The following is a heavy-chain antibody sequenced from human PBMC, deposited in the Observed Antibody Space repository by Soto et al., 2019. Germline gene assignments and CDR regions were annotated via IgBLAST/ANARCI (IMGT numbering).Heavy chain of an antibody. CDR2: IFYSGST. CDR3: ARQPTTGDTDLWFGP. CDR1: GGSISTSRSY. D-gene: IGHD2-21*01. V-gene: IGHV4-39*01. Sequence: NPSETLSLTCSVSGGSISTSRSYWAWIRQPPGKGLEWLANIFYSGSTFYNPSLASRVSVSVDTSKNEFSLKLRSVTAADMAVYYCARQPTTGDTDLWFGPWGQGTLVTVSS. J-gene: IGHJ5*02.